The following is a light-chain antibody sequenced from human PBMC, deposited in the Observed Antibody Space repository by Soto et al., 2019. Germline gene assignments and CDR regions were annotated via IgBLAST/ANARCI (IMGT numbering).Light chain of an antibody. CDR1: SGSVSTRYY. Sequence: QAVVTQEPSFSVSPGGTVTLTCGLSSGSVSTRYYPAWYQQTPGQAPRTLIYGTNTRSSGVPDRFSGSILGNKAALTITGAQADDESDYYCVLFMGSGLWVFGGGTKLTVL. CDR3: VLFMGSGLWV. V-gene: IGLV8-61*01. CDR2: GTN. J-gene: IGLJ3*02.